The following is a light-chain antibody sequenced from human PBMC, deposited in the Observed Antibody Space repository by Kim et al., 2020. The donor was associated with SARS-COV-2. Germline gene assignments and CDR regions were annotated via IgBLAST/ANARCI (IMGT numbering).Light chain of an antibody. J-gene: IGLJ2*01. CDR1: KLGEKY. Sequence: ARPGKTARGPCSGDKLGEKYTCWHQHKSGQSPVVVIYQENKRPSGMTERFSGSSSGNTATLTISGTQPMDEADYYCQTWDSTTVIFGGGTQLTVL. CDR2: QEN. CDR3: QTWDSTTVI. V-gene: IGLV3-1*01.